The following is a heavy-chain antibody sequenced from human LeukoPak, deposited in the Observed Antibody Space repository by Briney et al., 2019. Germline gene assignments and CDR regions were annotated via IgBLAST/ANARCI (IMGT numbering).Heavy chain of an antibody. CDR3: ARGSTGKWYYDSSGYL. CDR2: KNPNSGNT. Sequence: GASVKVSCKASGYTFTSYDINWVRQATGQGLEWMGWKNPNSGNTGYAQKFQGRVTMTRNTSISTAYMELSSLRSEDTAVYYCARGSTGKWYYDSSGYLWGQGTLVTVSS. J-gene: IGHJ4*02. V-gene: IGHV1-8*01. D-gene: IGHD3-22*01. CDR1: GYTFTSYD.